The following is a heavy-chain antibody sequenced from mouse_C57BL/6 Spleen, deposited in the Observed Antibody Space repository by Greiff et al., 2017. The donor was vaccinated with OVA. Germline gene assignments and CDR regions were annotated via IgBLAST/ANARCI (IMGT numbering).Heavy chain of an antibody. CDR3: ARRRGYYGNYEAMDY. J-gene: IGHJ4*01. Sequence: QVQLKECGPGILQSSQTLSLTCSFSGFSLSTSGMGVSWIRQPSGKGLEWLAHIYWDDDKRYNPSLKSRLTISKDTSRNQVFLKITSVDTADTATYYCARRRGYYGNYEAMDYWGQGTSVTVSS. CDR1: GFSLSTSGMG. CDR2: IYWDDDK. V-gene: IGHV8-12*01. D-gene: IGHD2-1*01.